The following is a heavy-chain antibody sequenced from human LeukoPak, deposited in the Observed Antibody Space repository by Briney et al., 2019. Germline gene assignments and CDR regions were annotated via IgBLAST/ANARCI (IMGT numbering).Heavy chain of an antibody. V-gene: IGHV4-59*01. CDR3: ARGYGTFDF. Sequence: SETLSLTCTVSGVSISSYYWSWIRQPPGKGLEWIGYIYYSGSTNYSPSLKSRVAISVDTSNNQFSLRLNSVTAADTAVYYCARGYGTFDFWGQGILVTVSS. D-gene: IGHD5-18*01. J-gene: IGHJ4*02. CDR1: GVSISSYY. CDR2: IYYSGST.